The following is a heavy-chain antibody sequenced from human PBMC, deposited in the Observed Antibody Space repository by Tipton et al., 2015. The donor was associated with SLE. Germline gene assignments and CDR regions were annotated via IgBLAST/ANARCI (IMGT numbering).Heavy chain of an antibody. CDR1: GFTFSSYS. Sequence: GSLRLSCAASGFTFSSYSMNWLRQTPGKGLEWVTSISGSSTYIYYAESVKGRFTNSRDNAKNSLYLHMSRLRAEDSGIYYCARRGQGQNWFDPWGQGTLVTVSS. CDR3: ARRGQGQNWFDP. CDR2: ISGSSTYI. V-gene: IGHV3-21*01. J-gene: IGHJ5*02.